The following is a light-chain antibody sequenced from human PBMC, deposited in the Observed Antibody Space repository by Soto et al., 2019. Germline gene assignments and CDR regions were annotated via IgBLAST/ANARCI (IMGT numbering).Light chain of an antibody. J-gene: IGLJ3*02. Sequence: QSVLTQSPSASASLGASGKLTCTLSSGYSTYSIAWHQQQSEKGPRFLMKINYDGTHSKGDGFFDRFSGSSSGAERHLTISSLQSEDEADYYCQSLGTGIQVFGGGTKLTVL. CDR1: SGYSTYS. CDR3: QSLGTGIQV. V-gene: IGLV4-69*01. CDR2: INYDGTH.